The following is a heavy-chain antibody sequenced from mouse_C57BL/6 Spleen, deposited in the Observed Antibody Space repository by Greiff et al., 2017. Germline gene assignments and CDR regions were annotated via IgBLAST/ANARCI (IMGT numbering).Heavy chain of an antibody. V-gene: IGHV5-12*01. CDR1: GFTFSDYY. J-gene: IGHJ2*01. Sequence: EVQLVESGGGLVQPGGSLKLSCAASGFTFSDYYMYWVRQTPEKRLEWVAYISNGGGSTYYPDTVKGRFTISRDNAKNTLYLQMSRLKSEDTAMYYCARHEGSYFDYWGQGTTLTVSS. CDR3: ARHEGSYFDY. CDR2: ISNGGGST.